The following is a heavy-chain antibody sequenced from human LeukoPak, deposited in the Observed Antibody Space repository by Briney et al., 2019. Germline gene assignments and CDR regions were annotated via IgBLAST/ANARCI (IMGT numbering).Heavy chain of an antibody. CDR2: ISGSGGTT. J-gene: IGHJ1*01. V-gene: IGHV3-23*01. CDR1: GFTFSSYG. Sequence: GGSLRLSCAASGFTFSSYGMSWVRQAPGKGLEWVSAISGSGGTTSYADFVKGRFTISRDNSKNTLYLQMNSLRAEDTAVYYCAGRTVTPYYHDSSGFHLQYWGQGTLVTVSS. D-gene: IGHD3-22*01. CDR3: AGRTVTPYYHDSSGFHLQY.